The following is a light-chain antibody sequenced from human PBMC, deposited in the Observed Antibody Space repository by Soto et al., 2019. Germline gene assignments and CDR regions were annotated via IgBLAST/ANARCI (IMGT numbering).Light chain of an antibody. CDR1: QSLSSNF. CDR3: QQYSRAPLT. CDR2: GAS. J-gene: IGKJ1*01. Sequence: EIVLTQAPATLSLSPGGRYTLSCRASQSLSSNFLACYHQKNRQPPTXXTYGASTSATGIPDRFSGIGCGTAGIIIISRLEPEDGSVYDCQQYSRAPLTFGQGTKVDI. V-gene: IGKV3-20*01.